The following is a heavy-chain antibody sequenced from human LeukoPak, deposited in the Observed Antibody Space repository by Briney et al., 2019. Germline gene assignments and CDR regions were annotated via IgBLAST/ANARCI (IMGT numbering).Heavy chain of an antibody. CDR2: ISGSGGST. CDR3: AKDRGYSYGSHDY. D-gene: IGHD5-18*01. V-gene: IGHV3-23*01. Sequence: GGSLRLSCAASGFTFSSYAMSWVRQAPGKGLEWVSAISGSGGSTYYADSVKGRFTISRDNSKNTLYLQMNSLRAEDTTVYYCAKDRGYSYGSHDYWGQGTLVTVSS. J-gene: IGHJ4*02. CDR1: GFTFSSYA.